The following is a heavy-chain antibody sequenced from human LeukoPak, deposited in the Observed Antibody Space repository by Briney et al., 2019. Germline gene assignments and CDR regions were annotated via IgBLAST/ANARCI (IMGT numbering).Heavy chain of an antibody. J-gene: IGHJ6*03. CDR3: ARDPGTTLYYYYYMDV. CDR1: GYSITSGYY. V-gene: IGHV4-38-2*02. D-gene: IGHD4-17*01. CDR2: IYHTGNT. Sequence: SETLSLTCTVSGYSITSGYYWGWIRQPPGKGLEWIGNIYHTGNTYDNPSLKSRVTISVDASKNQFSLKLSSVTAADTAVYYCARDPGTTLYYYYYMDVWGKGTTVTVSS.